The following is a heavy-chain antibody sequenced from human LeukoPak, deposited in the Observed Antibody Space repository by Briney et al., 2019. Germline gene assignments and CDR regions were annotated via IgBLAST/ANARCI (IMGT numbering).Heavy chain of an antibody. Sequence: SETLSLTCTVSGGSISNSSSYWGWIRQPPGKGLEWIGYIYYSGSTNYNPSLKSRVTISVDTSKNQFSLKLSSVTAADTAVYYCARGIPYYYGSGSYLYYFDYWGQGTLVTVSS. CDR1: GGSISNSSSY. V-gene: IGHV4-61*05. D-gene: IGHD3-10*01. CDR2: IYYSGST. CDR3: ARGIPYYYGSGSYLYYFDY. J-gene: IGHJ4*02.